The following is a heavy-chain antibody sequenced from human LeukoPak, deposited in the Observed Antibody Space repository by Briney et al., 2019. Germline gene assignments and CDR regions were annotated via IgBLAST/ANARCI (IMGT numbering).Heavy chain of an antibody. J-gene: IGHJ6*03. D-gene: IGHD2-2*02. CDR3: ARHKECSSASCYTHYYYMDV. CDR2: IYNSEST. V-gene: IGHV4-39*01. Sequence: WVRQAPGKGLEWIGSIYNSESTYYNPSLKSRVTISVDTSKNQLSLKLTSVTAADTAVYYCARHKECSSASCYTHYYYMDVWGKGTTVTVSS.